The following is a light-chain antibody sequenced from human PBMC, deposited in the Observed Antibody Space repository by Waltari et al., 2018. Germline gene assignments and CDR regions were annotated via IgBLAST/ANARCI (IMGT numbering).Light chain of an antibody. CDR2: GTS. V-gene: IGKV3-20*01. Sequence: DIVLTQSPGTLSLSPGERATLSCRASQSLNSNYLAWYQQKPGQAPRLLISGTSSRATGIPDRFSGSGSVTDFTLTISRLEPEDFAGYYCQHYGSSWWTFGQGTKVEIK. CDR1: QSLNSNY. CDR3: QHYGSSWWT. J-gene: IGKJ1*01.